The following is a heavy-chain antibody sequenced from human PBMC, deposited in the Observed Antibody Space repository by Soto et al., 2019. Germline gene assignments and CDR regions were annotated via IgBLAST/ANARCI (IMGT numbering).Heavy chain of an antibody. CDR2: IYNSGV. CDR1: GGSTSSSTYS. J-gene: IGHJ6*02. V-gene: IGHV4-39*01. Sequence: PSETLSLTCPVSGGSTSSSTYSWGWIRQPPGKVLEWIGSIYNSGVDYNPSLKSRVTISVDTSKTQFSLRLTSVTAADTALYYCARGEDAFFYYVLDVWGQGITVTVSS. CDR3: ARGEDAFFYYVLDV.